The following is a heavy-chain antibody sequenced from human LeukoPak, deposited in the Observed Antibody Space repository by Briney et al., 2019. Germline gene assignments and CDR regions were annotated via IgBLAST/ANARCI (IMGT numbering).Heavy chain of an antibody. CDR3: ARGRWFGESPFDY. CDR1: GFTFDDYA. J-gene: IGHJ4*02. V-gene: IGHV3-9*01. CDR2: ISWNSGTI. D-gene: IGHD3-10*01. Sequence: GGSLRLSCAASGFTFDDYAMHWVRLAPGKGLEWVSGISWNSGTIGYADSVKGRFTISRDNAKNSLYLQMNSLSGEDTALYYCARGRWFGESPFDYWGQGTLVTASS.